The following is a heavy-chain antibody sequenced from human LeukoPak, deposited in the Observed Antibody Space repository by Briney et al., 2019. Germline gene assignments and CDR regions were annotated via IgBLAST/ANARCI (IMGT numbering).Heavy chain of an antibody. V-gene: IGHV3-23*01. D-gene: IGHD6-19*01. CDR2: IGGSGGST. J-gene: IGHJ4*02. CDR1: GFTFSSYG. CDR3: ARGWYIDY. Sequence: GGSLRLSCAASGFTFSSYGMTWVRQAPGKGLEWVSVIGGSGGSTNYADAAKGRFTISKDTSKNTLYLQMNSLRAEDTAVYYCARGWYIDYWGQGTLVTVSS.